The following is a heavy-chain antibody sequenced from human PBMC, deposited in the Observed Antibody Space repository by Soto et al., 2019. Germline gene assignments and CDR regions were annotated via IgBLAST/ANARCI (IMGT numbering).Heavy chain of an antibody. CDR2: IRGEAYGGTT. J-gene: IGHJ4*02. Sequence: PGGSLRLSCSASGLSFSIYTISWFRQAPGKGLEWVGFIRGEAYGGTTEYAASVKGRFTISRDDSKGIAYLQMNSLKTEDTSVYYCCSPKPSYAISLYYFDNWGQGTLVTVSS. CDR3: CSPKPSYAISLYYFDN. D-gene: IGHD2-2*01. CDR1: GLSFSIYT. V-gene: IGHV3-49*03.